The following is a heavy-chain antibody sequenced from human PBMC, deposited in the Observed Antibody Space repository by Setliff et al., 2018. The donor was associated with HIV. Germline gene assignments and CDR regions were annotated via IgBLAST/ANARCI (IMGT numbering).Heavy chain of an antibody. CDR1: GYPISSGYY. D-gene: IGHD1-26*01. CDR2: IHITGNT. J-gene: IGHJ4*02. CDR3: ARDRRDDYYLTAYFDS. Sequence: PSETLSLTCTVSGYPISSGYYWTWIRQSAGKGLEWIGHIHITGNTDYNPSLKSRVTISLDTARNQFSLELTSVTATDTAVYYCARDRRDDYYLTAYFDSLGQGTVVTVSS. V-gene: IGHV4-38-2*02.